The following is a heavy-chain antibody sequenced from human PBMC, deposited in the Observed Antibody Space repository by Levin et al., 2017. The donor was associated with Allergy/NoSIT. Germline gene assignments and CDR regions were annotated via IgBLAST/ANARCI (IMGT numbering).Heavy chain of an antibody. CDR2: INTNTGNP. D-gene: IGHD6-25*01. CDR3: TRDQAVAAVYNWLDP. V-gene: IGHV7-4-1*02. Sequence: VASVKVSCKTSGYIFTSYAINWVRQAPGQGFEWMGWINTNTGNPTYAQGFTGRFVFSLDTSVSTAYLQISSLEAEDTAIYYCTRDQAVAAVYNWLDPWGQGTLVTVSS. CDR1: GYIFTSYA. J-gene: IGHJ5*02.